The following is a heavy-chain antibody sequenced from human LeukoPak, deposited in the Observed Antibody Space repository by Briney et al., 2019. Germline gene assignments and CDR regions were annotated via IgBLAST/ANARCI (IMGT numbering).Heavy chain of an antibody. Sequence: SETLSLTCTVSGGSISSYYWRWIRQPPGKGLEWVGYIYYSGSTNYNPSLKSRVTISVDTSKNQFSLKLSSVTAADTAVYYCARDSIGGSYDYWGQGTLVTVSS. CDR2: IYYSGST. V-gene: IGHV4-59*01. J-gene: IGHJ4*02. CDR1: GGSISSYY. CDR3: ARDSIGGSYDY. D-gene: IGHD1-26*01.